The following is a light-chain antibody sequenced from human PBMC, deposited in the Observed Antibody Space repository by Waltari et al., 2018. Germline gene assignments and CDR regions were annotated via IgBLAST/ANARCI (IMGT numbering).Light chain of an antibody. V-gene: IGKV3-11*01. CDR1: QSVGSY. CDR3: QQRSNRPLT. CDR2: DAA. J-gene: IGKJ4*02. Sequence: EIVLTQSPATLSLSPGERATLSCRASQSVGSYLAWYQQKPGQAPRLLIYDAANRATGIPARFSGSGSGTNVTLTISSLEPEDFAIYYCQQRSNRPLTFGGGTKVEIK.